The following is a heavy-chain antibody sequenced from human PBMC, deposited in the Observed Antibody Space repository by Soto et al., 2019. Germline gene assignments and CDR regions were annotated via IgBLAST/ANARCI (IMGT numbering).Heavy chain of an antibody. Sequence: PSETLSLTCRVSGGSMSGYYWSWIRQAPGKGLEWIGYVYYTGSTNYNPSLQSRVTISVDMSNKQFSLSLRLVTAADTAVYFCARSIAVPSSHIDHWGQGVRVTVSS. CDR3: ARSIAVPSSHIDH. CDR2: VYYTGST. D-gene: IGHD6-6*01. J-gene: IGHJ4*02. CDR1: GGSMSGYY. V-gene: IGHV4-59*01.